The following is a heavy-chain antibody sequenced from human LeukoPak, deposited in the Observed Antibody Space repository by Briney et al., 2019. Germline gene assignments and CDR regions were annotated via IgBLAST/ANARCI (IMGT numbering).Heavy chain of an antibody. J-gene: IGHJ5*02. V-gene: IGHV3-30*02. Sequence: GGSLRLSCAASGFTFSSYGMHWVRQAPGKGLEWVAFIRYDGSNKYYADSMKGRFTISRDSSKNTLYLQMNSLRAEDTAVYYCAKEVPAAISNWFDPWGQGTLVTVSS. D-gene: IGHD2-2*01. CDR2: IRYDGSNK. CDR3: AKEVPAAISNWFDP. CDR1: GFTFSSYG.